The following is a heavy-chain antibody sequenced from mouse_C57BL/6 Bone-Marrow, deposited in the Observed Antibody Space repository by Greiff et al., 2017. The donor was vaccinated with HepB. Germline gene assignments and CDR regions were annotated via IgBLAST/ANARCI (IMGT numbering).Heavy chain of an antibody. J-gene: IGHJ4*01. V-gene: IGHV1-15*01. CDR2: IDPETGGT. Sequence: QVHVKQSGAELVRPGASVTLSCKASGYTFTDYEMHWVKQTPVHGLEWIGAIDPETGGTAYNQKFKGKAILTADKSSSTAYMELRSLTSEDSAVYYCTMIRFAMDYWGQGTSVTVSS. CDR1: GYTFTDYE. CDR3: TMIRFAMDY.